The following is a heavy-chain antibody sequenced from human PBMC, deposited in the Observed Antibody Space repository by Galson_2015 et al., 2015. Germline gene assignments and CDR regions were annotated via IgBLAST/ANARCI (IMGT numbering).Heavy chain of an antibody. D-gene: IGHD3-22*01. CDR1: GFTFSSYG. CDR2: ISYDGSNK. Sequence: SLRLSCAASGFTFSSYGMHWVRQAPGKGLEWVAVISYDGSNKYYADSVKGRFTISRDNSKNTLYLQMNSLRAEDTAVYYCAKDIRYYGSSGYIDYWGQGTLVTVSS. CDR3: AKDIRYYGSSGYIDY. J-gene: IGHJ4*02. V-gene: IGHV3-30*18.